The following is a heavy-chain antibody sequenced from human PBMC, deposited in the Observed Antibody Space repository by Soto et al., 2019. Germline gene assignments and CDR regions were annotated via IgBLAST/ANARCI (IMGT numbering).Heavy chain of an antibody. CDR3: ARDRGAVTGQYFDY. J-gene: IGHJ4*02. D-gene: IGHD6-19*01. CDR1: GFTFSAVY. CDR2: ISGSGTSA. Sequence: QVQLEESGGGLVKPGGSLRLSCAASGFTFSAVYMSWIRQAPNKGLEYISYISGSGTSANYADSVKGRFTISIDNAKNSLYLQMNSLRAEDTAVYYCARDRGAVTGQYFDYWGQGALVTVSS. V-gene: IGHV3-11*05.